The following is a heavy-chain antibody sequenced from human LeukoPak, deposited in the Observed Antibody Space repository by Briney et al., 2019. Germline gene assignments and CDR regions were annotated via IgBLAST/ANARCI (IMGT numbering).Heavy chain of an antibody. V-gene: IGHV1-2*02. J-gene: IGHJ4*02. CDR3: ARGEVDGDDFDY. CDR2: IRPNSGGT. D-gene: IGHD4-17*01. Sequence: ASVRVSCKASGYTFITYGVSWVRQAPGQGLEWMGWIRPNSGGTNYAQKFQGRATMTRDTSISTAYMELTRLRSDDTAVYYCARGEVDGDDFDYWGQGTLVTVSS. CDR1: GYTFITYG.